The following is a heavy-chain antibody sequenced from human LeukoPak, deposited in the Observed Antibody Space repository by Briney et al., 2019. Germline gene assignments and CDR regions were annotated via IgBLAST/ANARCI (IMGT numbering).Heavy chain of an antibody. D-gene: IGHD3-10*01. V-gene: IGHV4-38-2*02. CDR3: AKSNGYGLVDI. CDR2: IFYSGGT. Sequence: PSETLSLTCTVSGYSITRGSYWGWIRQPPGKGLEWIGNIFYSGGTYYSPSLTSRVTISLDTSRNQFSLRLNSVTAADTAVYYCAKSNGYGLVDIWGQGTMVTVSS. J-gene: IGHJ3*02. CDR1: GYSITRGSY.